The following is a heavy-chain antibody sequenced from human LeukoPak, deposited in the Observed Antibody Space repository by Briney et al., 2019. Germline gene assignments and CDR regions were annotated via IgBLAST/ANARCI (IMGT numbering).Heavy chain of an antibody. D-gene: IGHD3-10*01. CDR3: ARGLGPRSRFDP. CDR2: INHSGRT. CDR1: GGSIISYY. Sequence: SETLSLPCPVSGGSIISYYWSWIRRPPGKGLEGIGEINHSGRTNYNQSLKSGVTISVDTTKNQFSLKLSSVTAADTAVYYCARGLGPRSRFDPWGQGTLVTVSS. V-gene: IGHV4-34*01. J-gene: IGHJ5*02.